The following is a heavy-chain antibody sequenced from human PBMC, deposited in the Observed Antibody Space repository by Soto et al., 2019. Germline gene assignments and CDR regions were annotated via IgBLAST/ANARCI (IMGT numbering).Heavy chain of an antibody. V-gene: IGHV5-51*01. Sequence: GESLKISCKGSGYSFTSYWIAWVRQVPGKGLEWMGIIYPGNSDTRYSPYFQGQVTISADKSISTAYLQWRSLKASDTAMYYCATPGYCSGLSCYDTLDYWGQGSLVTVSS. CDR2: IYPGNSDT. D-gene: IGHD2-15*01. CDR1: GYSFTSYW. CDR3: ATPGYCSGLSCYDTLDY. J-gene: IGHJ4*02.